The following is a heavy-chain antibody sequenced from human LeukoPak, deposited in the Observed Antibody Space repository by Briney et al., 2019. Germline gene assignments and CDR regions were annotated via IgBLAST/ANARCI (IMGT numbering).Heavy chain of an antibody. CDR3: ATQVGARDFFDY. CDR1: GGSISSSSYY. CDR2: IYYSGST. J-gene: IGHJ4*02. D-gene: IGHD1-26*01. Sequence: SETLSLTCTVSGGSISSSSYYWGWIRQPPGKGLEWIGSIYYSGSTYYNPSLKSRVTISVDTSKNQFSLKLSSVTAADTAVYYCATQVGARDFFDYWGQGTLVTVSS. V-gene: IGHV4-39*01.